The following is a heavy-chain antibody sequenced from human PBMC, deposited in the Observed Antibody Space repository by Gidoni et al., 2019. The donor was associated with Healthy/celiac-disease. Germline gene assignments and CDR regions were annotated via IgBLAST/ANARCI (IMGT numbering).Heavy chain of an antibody. D-gene: IGHD6-13*01. Sequence: EVQLVESGGGLVQPGRSLRLSCAASGFTFADYAMHWVRQAPGKGLEWVSGISWNSGSIGYADSVKGRFTISRDNAKNSLYLQMNSLRAEDTALYYCAKDTGRSGIAAAGTFDYWGQGTLVTVSS. CDR1: GFTFADYA. CDR3: AKDTGRSGIAAAGTFDY. J-gene: IGHJ4*02. V-gene: IGHV3-9*01. CDR2: ISWNSGSI.